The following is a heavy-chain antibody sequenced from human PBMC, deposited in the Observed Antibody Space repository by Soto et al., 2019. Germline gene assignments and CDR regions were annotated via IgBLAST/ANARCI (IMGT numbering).Heavy chain of an antibody. CDR1: GFTFSSYA. D-gene: IGHD3-9*01. Sequence: PGGSLRLSCAASGFTFSSYAMNWVRQAPGKGLEWVSGITGSGGGTYYADSVKGRFTISRDNSKNTLYLQMNSLRAEDTAVYYCAKSFDYDILTGYTSYFDYWGQGSLVNVSS. J-gene: IGHJ4*02. CDR3: AKSFDYDILTGYTSYFDY. CDR2: ITGSGGGT. V-gene: IGHV3-23*01.